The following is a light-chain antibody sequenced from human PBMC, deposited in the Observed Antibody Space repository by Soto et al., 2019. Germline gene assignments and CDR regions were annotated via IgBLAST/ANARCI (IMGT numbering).Light chain of an antibody. V-gene: IGKV3-20*01. CDR2: GVS. CDR1: QSVSSN. Sequence: AQSPDTLTVSPGQSATLAYRASQSVSSNLAWYQQKPGQAPRLLIYGVSSRATGIPDRFSGSGSGTDFTLTISRLEPEDFAVYYCQQYGSSPFTFGRGTKVDI. CDR3: QQYGSSPFT. J-gene: IGKJ4*01.